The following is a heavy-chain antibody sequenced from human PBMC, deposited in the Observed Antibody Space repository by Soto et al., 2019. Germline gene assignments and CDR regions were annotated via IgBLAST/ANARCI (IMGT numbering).Heavy chain of an antibody. CDR3: TNPQVYYGMDV. J-gene: IGHJ6*02. CDR1: GFTFSGSA. CDR2: IRSKANNYAT. Sequence: EVQLVESGGGLVQPGGSLKLSCAASGFTFSGSAVHWVRQASGKGLGWVGRIRSKANNYATAYAASVQGRFTICRDDLKNTAYLQMNSLKTEETAVYYCTNPQVYYGMDVWGQGTTVTVSS. V-gene: IGHV3-73*02.